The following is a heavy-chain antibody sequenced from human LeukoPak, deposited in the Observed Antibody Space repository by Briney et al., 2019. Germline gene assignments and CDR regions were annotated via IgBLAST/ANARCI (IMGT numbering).Heavy chain of an antibody. CDR2: IYYSGST. V-gene: IGHV4-31*03. CDR3: ARVSPWGYSYGPIDY. CDR1: GGSISSGGYY. D-gene: IGHD5-18*01. J-gene: IGHJ4*02. Sequence: NPSETLSLTCTVSGGSISSGGYYWSWIRQHPGKGLEWIGYIYYSGSTYYNPSLKSRVTISVDTSKNQFSLKLSSVTAADTAVYYCARVSPWGYSYGPIDYWGQGTLVTVSS.